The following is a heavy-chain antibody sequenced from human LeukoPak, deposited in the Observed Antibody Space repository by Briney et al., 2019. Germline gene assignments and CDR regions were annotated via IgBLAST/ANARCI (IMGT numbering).Heavy chain of an antibody. CDR2: ITGSETI. Sequence: PSETLSLTCTVSGGSINSYWSWIRQPAGKGLEWIGRITGSETITYNPALQSRLSISIDTSKNQFSLELMSVTAADTAVYYCARDSGATGEVKFDPWGQGTLVTVS. J-gene: IGHJ5*02. CDR1: GGSINSY. D-gene: IGHD3-16*01. V-gene: IGHV4-4*07. CDR3: ARDSGATGEVKFDP.